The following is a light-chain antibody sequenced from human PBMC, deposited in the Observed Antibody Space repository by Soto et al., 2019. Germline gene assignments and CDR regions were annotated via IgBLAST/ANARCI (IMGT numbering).Light chain of an antibody. Sequence: QSVLTQPPSVSGTPGQRVTISCSGASSNIGSNNVLWYRQFPGTAPNLLISRNNQRPSGVPARFSGSKSGTSASLAISGLRSDDEAYYYCATWDDSRNGPGVFGGGTKLTVL. J-gene: IGLJ3*02. CDR2: RNN. CDR1: SSNIGSNN. CDR3: ATWDDSRNGPGV. V-gene: IGLV1-47*01.